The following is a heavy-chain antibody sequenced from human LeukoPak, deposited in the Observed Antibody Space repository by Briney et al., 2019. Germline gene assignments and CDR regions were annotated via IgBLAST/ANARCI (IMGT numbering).Heavy chain of an antibody. J-gene: IGHJ4*02. CDR2: XXGSGGSI. CDR3: AKWGDYDVLTGYYVSDY. V-gene: IGHV3-23*01. CDR1: GFIXSNYA. Sequence: LSCXAXGFIXSNYAMSWVRQAPGKGLEWVXXXXGSGGSIYYADSVKGRFTISRDNSKNTLYLQMNSLRAEDTAVYYCAKWGDYDVLTGYYVSDYWGQGTLVTVSS. D-gene: IGHD3-9*01.